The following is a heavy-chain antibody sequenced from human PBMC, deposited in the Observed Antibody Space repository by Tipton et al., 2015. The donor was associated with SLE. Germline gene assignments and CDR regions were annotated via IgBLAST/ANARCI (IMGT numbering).Heavy chain of an antibody. Sequence: TLSLTCAVYGGSFSGYYWRGIRQPPGKGLEWIAEINHSGSTNYNPSLKSRVTISVDTSKDQFSLQLTSVTAADTAMYYCARRGAYSSSWYVAYYYYMDVWGKGTTVTVSS. J-gene: IGHJ6*03. CDR3: ARRGAYSSSWYVAYYYYMDV. V-gene: IGHV4-34*01. CDR2: INHSGST. CDR1: GGSFSGYY. D-gene: IGHD6-13*01.